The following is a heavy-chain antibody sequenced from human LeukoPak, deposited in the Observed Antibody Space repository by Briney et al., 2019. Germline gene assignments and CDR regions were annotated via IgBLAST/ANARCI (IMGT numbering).Heavy chain of an antibody. V-gene: IGHV4-59*08. CDR3: ARHLLWFGELLNWFDP. CDR2: IYYSGST. Sequence: SETLSLTCTVSGGSISSYYWSWIRQPPGKGLEWIGYIYYSGSTNYNPSLKSRVTISVDTSKNQFSLKLSSVTAADTAVYYCARHLLWFGELLNWFDPWGQGTLVTVSS. D-gene: IGHD3-10*01. J-gene: IGHJ5*02. CDR1: GGSISSYY.